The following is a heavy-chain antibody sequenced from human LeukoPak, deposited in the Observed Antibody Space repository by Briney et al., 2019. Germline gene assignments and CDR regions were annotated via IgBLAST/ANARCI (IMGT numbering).Heavy chain of an antibody. CDR2: FLSDGSRT. J-gene: IGHJ4*02. CDR1: SSYW. CDR3: ARGDYGSGFDF. Sequence: SSYWMHWVRQGPGKGLVWVSRFLSDGSRTTYADSVKGRFTISGDNAKNTLYLQMNSLRAEDTAVYYCARGDYGSGFDFWGQGTLVTVSS. V-gene: IGHV3-74*01. D-gene: IGHD3-10*01.